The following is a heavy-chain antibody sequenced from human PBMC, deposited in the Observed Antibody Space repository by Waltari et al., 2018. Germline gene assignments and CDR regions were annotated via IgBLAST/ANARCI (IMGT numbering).Heavy chain of an antibody. CDR3: ARPTGDSTASSNWFDP. V-gene: IGHV1-69*04. CDR1: GGTLSSYP. Sequence: QVQLVQSGAEVKKPGSSVRVSCKASGGTLSSYPISWVRQAPGQGLEWMGRSTPFLDKANYDKMFQGRLTITADKSTNTAYMELARLTSEDTAVYYCARPTGDSTASSNWFDPWGQGTLVTVSS. D-gene: IGHD6-6*01. J-gene: IGHJ5*02. CDR2: STPFLDKA.